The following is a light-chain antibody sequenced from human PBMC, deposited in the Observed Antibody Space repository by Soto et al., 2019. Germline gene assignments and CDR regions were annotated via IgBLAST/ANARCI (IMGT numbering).Light chain of an antibody. J-gene: IGKJ3*01. CDR3: HQFNNWPFT. CDR2: RAS. CDR1: QSVDTN. Sequence: ELVMTHSPATLSVSPGEGFTLSCRASQSVDTNIAWYQQKPGQAPSLLIYRASSRATGIPPRFSGSGSGTQFTLTITSLQSEDIAVYYCHQFNNWPFTFGQGTKVDIK. V-gene: IGKV3-15*01.